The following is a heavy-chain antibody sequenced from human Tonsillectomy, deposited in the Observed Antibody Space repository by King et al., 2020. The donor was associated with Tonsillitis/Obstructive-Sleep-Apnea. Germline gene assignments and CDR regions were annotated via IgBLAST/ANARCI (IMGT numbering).Heavy chain of an antibody. CDR1: GFTFSSYA. CDR2: ISGSGGST. Sequence: VQLVESGGGLVQPGGSLRLSCAASGFTFSSYAMSWVRQAPGKGLEWVSAISGSGGSTYYADSVKGRFTISRDNSKNTLYLQMNSLRAEDTAVYYCAREGHEGGRTKAPKRYYYYNGMDVWGQGTTVTVSS. D-gene: IGHD2-2*01. CDR3: AREGHEGGRTKAPKRYYYYNGMDV. J-gene: IGHJ6*02. V-gene: IGHV3-23*04.